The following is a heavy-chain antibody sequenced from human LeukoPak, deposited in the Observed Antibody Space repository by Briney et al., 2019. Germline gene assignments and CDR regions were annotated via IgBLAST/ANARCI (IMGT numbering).Heavy chain of an antibody. Sequence: SETLSLTCTVSGGSISSFYWSWVRQQPGKGREWHGYIYYSGRTNNNTSLKSGGTISVETSKNQFSLKLRSVTAADTAVYYCARLGCSGGSCYYYDYVWGSYRWVYYFDYWGQGTLVTVSS. D-gene: IGHD3-16*02. J-gene: IGHJ4*02. CDR1: GGSISSFY. V-gene: IGHV4-59*12. CDR3: ARLGCSGGSCYYYDYVWGSYRWVYYFDY. CDR2: IYYSGRT.